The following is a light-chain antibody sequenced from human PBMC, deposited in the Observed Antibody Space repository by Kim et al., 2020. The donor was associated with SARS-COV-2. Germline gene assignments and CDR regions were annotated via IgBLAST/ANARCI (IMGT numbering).Light chain of an antibody. J-gene: IGKJ2*03. CDR1: QTVLYNSNNKNY. CDR2: WSS. CDR3: QQYYSTPPS. Sequence: DIVMTQSPDSLAVSLGERATLNFKSSQTVLYNSNNKNYLAWYQQKPGQAPKLLIYWSSIRESVVSDRFSGSVSETDFTLTISSLQAEDVAVYYCQQYYSTPPSFGQGTKLEIK. V-gene: IGKV4-1*01.